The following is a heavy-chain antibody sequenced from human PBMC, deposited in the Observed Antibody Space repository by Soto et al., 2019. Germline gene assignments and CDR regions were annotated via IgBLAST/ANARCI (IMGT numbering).Heavy chain of an antibody. Sequence: SETLSLTCAVYGGSFSGYYWSWIRQPPGKGLEWIGEINHSGSTNYNPSLKSRVTISVDTSKNQFSLKLSSVTAADTAVYYCARGQGYIWGSYRYTYYFDYWGQGALVTVSS. CDR2: INHSGST. D-gene: IGHD3-16*02. CDR3: ARGQGYIWGSYRYTYYFDY. J-gene: IGHJ4*02. CDR1: GGSFSGYY. V-gene: IGHV4-34*01.